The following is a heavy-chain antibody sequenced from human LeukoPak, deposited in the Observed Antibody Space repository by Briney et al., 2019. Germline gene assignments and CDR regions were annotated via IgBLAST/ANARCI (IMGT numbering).Heavy chain of an antibody. J-gene: IGHJ4*02. Sequence: NTSETLSLTCTVSGGSISSSSYYWGWIRQPPGKGLEWIGSIYYSGSTYYNPSLKSRVTISVDTSKNQFSPKLSSVTAADTAVYYCARPNVDAYDFWSGYPEGYFDYWGQGTLVTVSS. D-gene: IGHD3-3*01. CDR3: ARPNVDAYDFWSGYPEGYFDY. CDR2: IYYSGST. V-gene: IGHV4-39*01. CDR1: GGSISSSSYY.